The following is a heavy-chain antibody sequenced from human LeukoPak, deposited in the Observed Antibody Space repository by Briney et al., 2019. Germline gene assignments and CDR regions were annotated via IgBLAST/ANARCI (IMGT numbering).Heavy chain of an antibody. CDR3: ATAGDSSGSYRGRTFF. V-gene: IGHV3-7*01. J-gene: IGHJ4*02. CDR1: GFTFYNYW. CDR2: IKQDGSEK. D-gene: IGHD3-22*01. Sequence: GGSLRLSCAASGFTFYNYWMTWVRQAPGKGLEWVANIKQDGSEKHYVGSVKGRFTISRDNAKTSLYLQMNSLRVEDTAVYYCATAGDSSGSYRGRTFFGGQGTLVTVSS.